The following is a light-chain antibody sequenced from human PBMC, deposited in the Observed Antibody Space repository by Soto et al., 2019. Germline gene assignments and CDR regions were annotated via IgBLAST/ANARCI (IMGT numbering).Light chain of an antibody. V-gene: IGKV3-20*01. J-gene: IGKJ1*01. CDR2: GVS. CDR3: QQYCTSPRT. CDR1: QSVRSSY. Sequence: EIVLTQSPGTLSLSPGERATLSCRASQSVRSSYLAWYQQKLGQAPRLLIYGVSNRATGIPDRFSGSGSGTDFTLTISRLESEDFAVDYCQQYCTSPRTFGQGTKVEIK.